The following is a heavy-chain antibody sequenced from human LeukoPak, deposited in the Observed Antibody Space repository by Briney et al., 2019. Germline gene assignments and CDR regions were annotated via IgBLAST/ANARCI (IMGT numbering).Heavy chain of an antibody. D-gene: IGHD3-10*01. CDR1: GGSISSGGYY. Sequence: SETLSLTCTVSGGSISSGGYYWSWIRQPPGKALEWIGYIYYSGSTNYNPSLKSRVTISVDTSKNQFSLKLSSVTAADTAVYYCARHYYGSGSYYPFDYWGQGTLVTVSS. CDR2: IYYSGST. CDR3: ARHYYGSGSYYPFDY. V-gene: IGHV4-61*08. J-gene: IGHJ4*02.